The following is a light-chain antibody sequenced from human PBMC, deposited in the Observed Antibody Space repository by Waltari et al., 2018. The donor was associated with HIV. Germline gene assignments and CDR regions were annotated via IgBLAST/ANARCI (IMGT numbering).Light chain of an antibody. J-gene: IGLJ3*02. CDR1: TGDVTSAYY. CDR3: QLYYDGAWV. Sequence: QTVVIQEPSLTVSPGGTVTLTCASSTGDVTSAYYPNWFRLKPGQAPRALIYSTNYKHSWTPVRFSGSLLGGKAALTLSGVQPEDEAEYYCQLYYDGAWVFGGGTKLTVL. CDR2: STN. V-gene: IGLV7-43*01.